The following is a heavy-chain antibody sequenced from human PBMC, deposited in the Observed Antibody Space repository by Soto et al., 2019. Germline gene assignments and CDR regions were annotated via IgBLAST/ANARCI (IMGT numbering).Heavy chain of an antibody. Sequence: EVTLVASGGGLVQPGGSLRLSCAASGFTFRSYWMHWVRQAPGKGQVWVSRINSDGSTTSYADSVRVRFTISRDNAVNTLLSEMNCRRAEYTAVSHCASVATGDYNWFAPWSKGTLVTVSA. V-gene: IGHV3-74*01. D-gene: IGHD5-12*01. CDR2: INSDGSTT. CDR1: GFTFRSYW. CDR3: ASVATGDYNWFAP. J-gene: IGHJ5*02.